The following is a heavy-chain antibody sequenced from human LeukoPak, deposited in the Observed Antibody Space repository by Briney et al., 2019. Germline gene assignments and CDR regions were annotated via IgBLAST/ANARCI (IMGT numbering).Heavy chain of an antibody. D-gene: IGHD3-10*01. V-gene: IGHV4-39*07. Sequence: SETLSLTCTVSGGSISSSSYYWGWIRQPPGKGLEWIGSIYYSGSTYYNPSLKSRVAISVDTSKNQFSLKLSSVTAADTAVYYCARELLWFGEFHYYYYYYMDVWGKGTTVTISS. J-gene: IGHJ6*03. CDR2: IYYSGST. CDR3: ARELLWFGEFHYYYYYYMDV. CDR1: GGSISSSSYY.